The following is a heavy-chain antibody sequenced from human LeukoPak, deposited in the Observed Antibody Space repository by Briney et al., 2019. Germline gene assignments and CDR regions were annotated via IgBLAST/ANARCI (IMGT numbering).Heavy chain of an antibody. CDR3: ARDLVTVTKGFDI. CDR2: ISYIGST. J-gene: IGHJ3*02. CDR1: ADSFSSHY. V-gene: IGHV4-59*11. Sequence: SESLSLTCAVSADSFSSHYWTWIRQPPGKGLEWIGYISYIGSTNYNPSLKSRVTISIDTSKNQFSLKLTSVTAADTAVYYCARDLVTVTKGFDIWGQGTMVSVSS. D-gene: IGHD4-17*01.